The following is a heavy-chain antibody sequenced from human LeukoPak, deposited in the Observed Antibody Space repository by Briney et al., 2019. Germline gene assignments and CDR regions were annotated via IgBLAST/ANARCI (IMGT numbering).Heavy chain of an antibody. D-gene: IGHD3-3*01. V-gene: IGHV3-21*01. J-gene: IGHJ4*02. CDR1: GFAFSSYS. CDR3: ASGFGSLLKIDY. Sequence: PGGSLRLSCAASGFAFSSYSMNWVRQAPGKGLEWVSSISSSSSYLYYADSVKGRFTISRDNAKNSLYLQMNSLRAEDTAVYYCASGFGSLLKIDYWGQGTLVTVSS. CDR2: ISSSSSYL.